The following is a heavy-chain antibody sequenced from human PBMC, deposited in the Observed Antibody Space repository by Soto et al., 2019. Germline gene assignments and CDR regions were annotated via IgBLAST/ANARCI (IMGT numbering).Heavy chain of an antibody. CDR3: ARYYYDSSGYCGIDY. Sequence: SETLSLTCTVSGGSISSYYWSWIRQPPGKGLEWIGYIYYSGSTNYDPSLKSRVTISVDTSKNQFSLKLSSVTAADTAVYYCARYYYDSSGYCGIDYWGQGTLVTVSS. V-gene: IGHV4-59*01. CDR2: IYYSGST. J-gene: IGHJ4*02. D-gene: IGHD3-22*01. CDR1: GGSISSYY.